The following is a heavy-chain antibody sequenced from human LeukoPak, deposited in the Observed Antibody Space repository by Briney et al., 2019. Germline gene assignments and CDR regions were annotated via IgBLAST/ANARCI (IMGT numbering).Heavy chain of an antibody. D-gene: IGHD1-14*01. J-gene: IGHJ4*02. CDR1: GYTFTRYG. Sequence: GASVKVSCKASGYTFTRYGISWVRQAPGQGLEWMGWISAYSVNTNYAQKLQGRVTMTTDTSTSTAYMELRSLRSDDTAVYYCARTNPSKGYIDYWGQGTLVTVTS. V-gene: IGHV1-18*01. CDR2: ISAYSVNT. CDR3: ARTNPSKGYIDY.